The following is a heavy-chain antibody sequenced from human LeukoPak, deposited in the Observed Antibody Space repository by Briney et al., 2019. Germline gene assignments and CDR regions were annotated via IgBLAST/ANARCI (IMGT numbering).Heavy chain of an antibody. CDR3: ARVGHYYDSGSYYDARGAFDY. CDR2: MSHSERT. D-gene: IGHD3-10*01. V-gene: IGHV4-39*07. J-gene: IGHJ4*02. Sequence: SETLSLTCIVSGGSISSSNYYWDWIRQPPGQGLEWIGSMSHSERTYYNPSLKSRLTIFVDTSNNQFSLKLSSVTAADTAVYYCARVGHYYDSGSYYDARGAFDYWGQGTLVTVSS. CDR1: GGSISSSNYY.